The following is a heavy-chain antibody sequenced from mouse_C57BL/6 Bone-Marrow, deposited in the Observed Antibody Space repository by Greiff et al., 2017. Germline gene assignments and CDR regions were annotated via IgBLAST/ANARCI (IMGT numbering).Heavy chain of an antibody. J-gene: IGHJ2*01. CDR2: IDPENGDT. V-gene: IGHV14-4*01. CDR1: GFNIKDDY. Sequence: VQLQQSGAELVRPGASVKLSCTASGFNIKDDYMHWVKQRPEQGLAWIGWIDPENGDTEYAPKFQGKATITADTSSNTAYLQLSSLTSEDTAVYYCTGLRRGCYFDYWGQGTTLTVSS. CDR3: TGLRRGCYFDY. D-gene: IGHD2-2*01.